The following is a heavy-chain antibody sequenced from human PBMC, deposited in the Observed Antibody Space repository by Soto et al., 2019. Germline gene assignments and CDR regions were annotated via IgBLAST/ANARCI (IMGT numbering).Heavy chain of an antibody. V-gene: IGHV3-30*03. J-gene: IGHJ6*02. Sequence: PGGSLRLSCAASGFTFSSYGMHWVRQAPGKGLEWVAVISYDGSNKYYADSVKGRFTISRDNSKNTLYLQMNSLRAEGTAVYYCAILRGGGYYYGMDVWGQGTTVTVSS. CDR1: GFTFSSYG. D-gene: IGHD3-10*01. CDR3: AILRGGGYYYGMDV. CDR2: ISYDGSNK.